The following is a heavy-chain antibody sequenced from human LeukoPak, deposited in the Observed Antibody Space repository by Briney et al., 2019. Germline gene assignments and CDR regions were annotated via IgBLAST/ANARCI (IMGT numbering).Heavy chain of an antibody. Sequence: XXNXXRXAPGXGLEWVSSISSSXSYIYYADSVKGRFTISRDNAKNSLYLQMNSLRAEDTAVYYCARARNYGYGSGSYLQYYFDYWGQGTLVTVSS. J-gene: IGHJ4*02. D-gene: IGHD3-10*01. CDR3: ARARNYGYGSGSYLQYYFDY. CDR1: X. V-gene: IGHV3-21*01. CDR2: ISSSXSYI.